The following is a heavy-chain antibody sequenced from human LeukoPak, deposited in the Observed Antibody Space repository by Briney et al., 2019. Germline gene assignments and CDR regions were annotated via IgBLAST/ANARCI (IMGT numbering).Heavy chain of an antibody. J-gene: IGHJ5*02. CDR1: GYSFTNYR. CDR3: ARHAGPSTKSGFDP. CDR2: IYPGDSDT. D-gene: IGHD1-1*01. V-gene: IGHV5-51*01. Sequence: GESLKISCKASGYSFTNYRIGWVRQMPGKGLEWLGIIYPGDSDTRYSPSFQGQVTISANTSISTAYLQLSSLKASDTAMFYCARHAGPSTKSGFDPWGQGTLVTVSS.